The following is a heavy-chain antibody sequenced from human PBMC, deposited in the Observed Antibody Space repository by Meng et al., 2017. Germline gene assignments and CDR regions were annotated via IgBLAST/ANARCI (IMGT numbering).Heavy chain of an antibody. CDR2: IYSGGST. CDR1: GFNVSSNY. V-gene: IGHV3-53*01. J-gene: IGHJ4*02. D-gene: IGHD4-17*01. Sequence: EVELVVAGGGLIRPGGSLRLSCAASGFNVSSNYMSWVRQAPGKGLEWVSVIYSGGSTYYADSVKGRFTISRDNSKNTLYLQMNSLRAEDTAVYYCARDYGDHLGFDYWGQGTLVTVFS. CDR3: ARDYGDHLGFDY.